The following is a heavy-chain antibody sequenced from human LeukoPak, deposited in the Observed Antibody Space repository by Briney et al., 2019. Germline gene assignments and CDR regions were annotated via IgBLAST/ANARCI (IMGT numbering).Heavy chain of an antibody. CDR1: GFTFSSYS. Sequence: PGGSLRLSCAASGFTFSSYSMNWVRQAPGKGLEWVSSISSSSSYIYYADSVKGRFTISRDNAENSLYLQMNSLRAEDTAVYYCARDGGPYFGVGATLGTFDYWGQGTLVTVSS. J-gene: IGHJ4*02. D-gene: IGHD1-26*01. CDR2: ISSSSSYI. CDR3: ARDGGPYFGVGATLGTFDY. V-gene: IGHV3-21*01.